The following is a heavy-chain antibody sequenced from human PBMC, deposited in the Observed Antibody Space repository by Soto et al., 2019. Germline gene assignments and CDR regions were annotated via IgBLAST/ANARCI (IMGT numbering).Heavy chain of an antibody. J-gene: IGHJ6*02. CDR2: ISFDGATK. CDR1: ELTFSPYP. CDR3: AKDQSASSNSYHAMDV. V-gene: IGHV3-30*09. D-gene: IGHD6-6*01. Sequence: QEQLVESGGGVVQPGRPLRHSCAASELTFSPYPMHWVRQAPGKGLEWVAVISFDGATKYYADSVKGRFAISRDNSMNTLYLQMNSLRTEDTAVYYCAKDQSASSNSYHAMDVWGPGTTVTVSS.